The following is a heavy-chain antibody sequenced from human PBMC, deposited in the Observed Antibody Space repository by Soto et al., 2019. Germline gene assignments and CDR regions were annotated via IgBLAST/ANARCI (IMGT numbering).Heavy chain of an antibody. D-gene: IGHD1-26*01. Sequence: EVQLVESGGDLVQPGGSLRLSCAASGFTLRGSWMHWVRQAPGKGLVWVSRINGDGDTVDYADSVRGRFTISRDNARNTLYLQMDSLRVEDTAVYYCAKGGRYSVTWFDPWVQGGLVTVSS. CDR3: AKGGRYSVTWFDP. J-gene: IGHJ5*02. CDR2: INGDGDTV. CDR1: GFTLRGSW. V-gene: IGHV3-74*01.